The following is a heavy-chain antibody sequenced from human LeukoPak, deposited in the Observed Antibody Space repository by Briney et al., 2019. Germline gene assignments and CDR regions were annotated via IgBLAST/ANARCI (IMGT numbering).Heavy chain of an antibody. CDR1: GFTFSSYA. CDR3: AKYRLDSNYCGRSFDI. V-gene: IGHV3-23*01. J-gene: IGHJ3*02. Sequence: TGGSLRLSCAASGFTFSSYAMSWVRQAPGKGLEWVSSIGDSGDSTYYADSVKGRYTISRDNSKSALYLQMNSLRAEDTAVYYCAKYRLDSNYCGRSFDIWGQGTVVTVSS. CDR2: IGDSGDST. D-gene: IGHD4-23*01.